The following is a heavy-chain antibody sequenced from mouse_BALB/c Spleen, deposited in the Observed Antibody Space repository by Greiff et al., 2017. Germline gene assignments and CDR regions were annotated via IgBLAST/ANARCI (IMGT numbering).Heavy chain of an antibody. Sequence: VQLQESGAELMKPGASVKISCKATGYTFSSYWIEWVKQRPGHGLEWIGEILPGSGSTNYNGKFKGKATLTADKSSSTAYMQLSSLTSEDSAVYFCARSLGRGYWGQGTTVTVSS. CDR1: GYTFSSYW. J-gene: IGHJ2*01. CDR2: ILPGSGST. D-gene: IGHD4-1*01. V-gene: IGHV1-9*01. CDR3: ARSLGRGY.